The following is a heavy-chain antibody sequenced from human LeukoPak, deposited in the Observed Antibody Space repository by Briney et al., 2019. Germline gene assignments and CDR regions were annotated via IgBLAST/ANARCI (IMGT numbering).Heavy chain of an antibody. V-gene: IGHV3-30-3*01. J-gene: IGHJ6*02. D-gene: IGHD3-10*01. CDR1: GFTFSSYA. Sequence: PGRSLRLSCAASGFTFSSYAMHWVRQAPGKGLEWVAVISYDGSNTYYADSVKGRFTISRDNSKNTLYLQMNSLRVEDTALYYCARGGDAAGHYYGMDVWGQGTTVTVSS. CDR2: ISYDGSNT. CDR3: ARGGDAAGHYYGMDV.